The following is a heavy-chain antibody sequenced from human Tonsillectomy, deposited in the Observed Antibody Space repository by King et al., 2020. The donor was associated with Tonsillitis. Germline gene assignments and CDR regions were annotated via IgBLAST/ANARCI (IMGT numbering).Heavy chain of an antibody. CDR1: GYSFTSYW. J-gene: IGHJ4*02. CDR2: IYPGDSDT. V-gene: IGHV5-51*01. Sequence: QLVQSGAEVKKPGESLKISCKGSGYSFTSYWIGWVRQMPGKGLEWMGIIYPGDSDTTYSPSFQGQVTISADKSISTSYLQWGSLKASDTAMYYCARPRHCGGDCYSHYYFDYWGQGTLVTVSS. D-gene: IGHD2-21*02. CDR3: ARPRHCGGDCYSHYYFDY.